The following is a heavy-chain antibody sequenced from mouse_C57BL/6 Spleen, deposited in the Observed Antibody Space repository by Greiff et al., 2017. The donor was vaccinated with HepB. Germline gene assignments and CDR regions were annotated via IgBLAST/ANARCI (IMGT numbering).Heavy chain of an antibody. CDR3: ASSSYYCSSFCAMDY. Sequence: EVKVVESGGDLVKPGGSLKLSCAASGFTFSSYGMCWVRQTPDKRLEWVGTISSGGSNTYYPDSVKGRFTISRANANNTRYLEMSSLTSEDTAMDDCASSSYYCSSFCAMDYWGQGTSVTVSS. CDR2: ISSGGSNT. CDR1: GFTFSSYG. J-gene: IGHJ4*01. D-gene: IGHD1-1*01. V-gene: IGHV5-6*01.